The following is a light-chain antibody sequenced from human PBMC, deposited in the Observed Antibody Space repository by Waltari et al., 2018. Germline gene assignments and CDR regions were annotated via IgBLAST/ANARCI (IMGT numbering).Light chain of an antibody. Sequence: EIVLTQSPGSLSLSPGERATLSCRASQSVSSSYLAWYQQKPGQAPRLLIDGASSRATGIPDRFSGSGSGTDFTFTISRLEPEDFAVYYCQQYGSSPQQTFGQGTKLEIK. J-gene: IGKJ2*01. CDR1: QSVSSSY. CDR2: GAS. V-gene: IGKV3-20*01. CDR3: QQYGSSPQQT.